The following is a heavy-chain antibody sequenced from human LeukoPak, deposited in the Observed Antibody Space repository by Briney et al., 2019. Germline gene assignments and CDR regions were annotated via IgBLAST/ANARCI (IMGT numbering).Heavy chain of an antibody. J-gene: IGHJ4*02. CDR1: GGSISSSSYY. Sequence: SETLSLTCTVSGGSISSSSYYWGWIRQPPGKGLEWIGSIYYSGSTYYNPSLKSRVTISVDTSKNQFSLKLSSVTAADTAVYYCARDGRIAGLYWGQGTLVTVSS. D-gene: IGHD6-13*01. CDR3: ARDGRIAGLY. V-gene: IGHV4-39*07. CDR2: IYYSGST.